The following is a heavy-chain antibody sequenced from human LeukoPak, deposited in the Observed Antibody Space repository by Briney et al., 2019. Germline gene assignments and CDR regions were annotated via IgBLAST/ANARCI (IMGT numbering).Heavy chain of an antibody. V-gene: IGHV3-53*01. Sequence: GGSLRLSCAASGFTVSSNYMSWVRQAPGKGLEWVSVIYSGGSTYYADSVKGRFTISRDNSKNTLYLQMNSLRAEDTAVYYCARSRRCSSTSCSYGDFDYWGQGTLVTVSS. J-gene: IGHJ4*02. D-gene: IGHD2-2*01. CDR1: GFTVSSNY. CDR3: ARSRRCSSTSCSYGDFDY. CDR2: IYSGGST.